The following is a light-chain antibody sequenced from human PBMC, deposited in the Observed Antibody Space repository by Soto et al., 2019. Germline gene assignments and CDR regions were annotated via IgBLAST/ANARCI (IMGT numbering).Light chain of an antibody. CDR2: DAS. CDR3: QQGNSFPWT. V-gene: IGKV3-11*01. Sequence: EIVLTQSPATLSLSPGERATLSCRASQSVSSYLAWYQQKPGQAPRLLIYDASNRATGIPARFSGSGSGTDFTITISSLQPEDFATYSCQQGNSFPWTFGLGTKVEIK. J-gene: IGKJ1*01. CDR1: QSVSSY.